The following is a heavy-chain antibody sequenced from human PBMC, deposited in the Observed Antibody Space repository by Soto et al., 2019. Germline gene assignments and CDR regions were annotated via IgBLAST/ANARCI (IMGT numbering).Heavy chain of an antibody. J-gene: IGHJ4*02. V-gene: IGHV4-39*01. Sequence: SETLSLTCVVSGGSMSSSSYYWGWIRQAPGKGLEWIGSVYYAGNTYYSPSLQTRVTISVDKSKSQFSLKLNSVTAADSAVYFCARLEGLATISYYFDFWGPGALVTVSS. D-gene: IGHD5-12*01. CDR1: GGSMSSSSYY. CDR2: VYYAGNT. CDR3: ARLEGLATISYYFDF.